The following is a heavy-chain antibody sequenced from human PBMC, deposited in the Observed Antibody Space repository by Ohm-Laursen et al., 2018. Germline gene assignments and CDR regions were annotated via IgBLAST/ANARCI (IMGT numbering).Heavy chain of an antibody. V-gene: IGHV3-33*03. Sequence: SLRLSCAASGFIFRNFGMHWVRQAPGKGLEWVAAIWYDGSNKYYADSVRGRFTISRDNAKNSLYLQMKSLRAEDTAVYYCAAVFGRGPGGMDVWGQGTTVTVSS. CDR2: IWYDGSNK. CDR1: GFIFRNFG. J-gene: IGHJ6*02. CDR3: AAVFGRGPGGMDV. D-gene: IGHD3-10*02.